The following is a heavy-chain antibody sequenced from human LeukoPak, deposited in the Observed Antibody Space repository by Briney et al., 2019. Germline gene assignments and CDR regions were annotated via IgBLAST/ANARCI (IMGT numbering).Heavy chain of an antibody. CDR2: IYYSGST. CDR3: ARGFSGSSDFDY. CDR1: GGSISSSSYY. V-gene: IGHV4-39*01. D-gene: IGHD1-26*01. Sequence: PSETLSLTCTVSGGSISSSSYYWGWIRQPPGKGLEWIGSIYYSGSTYYNPSLKSRVTISVDTSKNQFSLKLSSVTAGDTAVYYCARGFSGSSDFDYWGQGTLVTVSS. J-gene: IGHJ4*02.